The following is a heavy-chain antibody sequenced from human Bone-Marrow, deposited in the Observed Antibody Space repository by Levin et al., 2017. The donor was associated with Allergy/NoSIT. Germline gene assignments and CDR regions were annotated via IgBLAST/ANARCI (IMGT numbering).Heavy chain of an antibody. V-gene: IGHV3-9*01. J-gene: IGHJ4*02. CDR3: AKDRRGNYDFWSGLYY. CDR2: ISWNSGSI. D-gene: IGHD3-3*01. Sequence: GGSLRLSCAASGFTFDDYAMHWVRQAPGKGLEWVSGISWNSGSIGYADSVKGRFTISRDNAKNSLYLQMNSLRAEDTALYYCAKDRRGNYDFWSGLYYWGQGTLVTVSS. CDR1: GFTFDDYA.